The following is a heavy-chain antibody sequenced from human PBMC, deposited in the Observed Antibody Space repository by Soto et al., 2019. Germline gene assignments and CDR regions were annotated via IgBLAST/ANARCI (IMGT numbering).Heavy chain of an antibody. CDR2: INHSGST. J-gene: IGHJ4*02. Sequence: SETLSLTCAVYGGSFSGYYWSWIRQPPGKGLEWIGEINHSGSTNYNPSLKSRVTISVDTSKNQFSLKLRSVTAADTAVFYCAGLFPYVSSGYHLNYLGQGTLVTVSS. CDR1: GGSFSGYY. CDR3: AGLFPYVSSGYHLNY. V-gene: IGHV4-34*01. D-gene: IGHD3-22*01.